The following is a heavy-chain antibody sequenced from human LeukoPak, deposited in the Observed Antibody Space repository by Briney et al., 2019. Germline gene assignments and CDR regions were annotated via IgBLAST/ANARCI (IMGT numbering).Heavy chain of an antibody. CDR1: GFTFSSYA. J-gene: IGHJ5*02. CDR2: ISGSGGST. V-gene: IGHV3-23*01. D-gene: IGHD6-13*01. CDR3: AKDSYSCSWYGWFDP. Sequence: PGGSLRLSCAASGFTFSSYAMSWVRQAPGKGLEWVSAISGSGGSTYYADSVKGRFTISRDNSKNTLYLQMNSLRAEDTAVYYCAKDSYSCSWYGWFDPWGQGTLVTVSS.